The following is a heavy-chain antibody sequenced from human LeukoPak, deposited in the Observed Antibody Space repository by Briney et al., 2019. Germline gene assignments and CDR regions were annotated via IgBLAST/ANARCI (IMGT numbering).Heavy chain of an antibody. CDR3: ARGLLRYFDWLLSHDAFDI. CDR2: INHSGST. V-gene: IGHV4-34*01. CDR1: GGSFSGYY. D-gene: IGHD3-9*01. J-gene: IGHJ3*02. Sequence: PSETLSLTCAVYGGSFSGYYWSWIRQPPGKGLEWIGEINHSGSTNYNPSLKSRVTISVDTSKNQFSLKLSSVTAADTAVYYCARGLLRYFDWLLSHDAFDIWGQGTMVTVSS.